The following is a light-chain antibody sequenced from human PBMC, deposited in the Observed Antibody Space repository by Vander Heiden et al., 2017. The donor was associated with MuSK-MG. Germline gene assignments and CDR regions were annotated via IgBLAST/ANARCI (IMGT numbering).Light chain of an antibody. V-gene: IGLV3-21*03. CDR2: YDS. J-gene: IGLJ2*01. CDR3: QVWDSSSDHVI. CDR1: NIGTKS. Sequence: SSVLTQPPSLSLAPGNTSIITSAGDNIGTKSVHWYQQRPGQAPVLVVSYDSDRPSGIPERFSGSNSGNTATLTISRVEAGDEADYYCQVWDSSSDHVIFGGGTKVTVL.